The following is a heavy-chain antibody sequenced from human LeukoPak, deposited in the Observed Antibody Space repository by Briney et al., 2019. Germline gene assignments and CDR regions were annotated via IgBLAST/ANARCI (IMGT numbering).Heavy chain of an antibody. V-gene: IGHV1-2*02. Sequence: ASVTVSCKASGCTFTGYYMHWVRQPPGQGMERMGWINPNSGGTNYAQTFQSRVTTTRETSISTAYMELSRLRSDDTAVYYCAKQTSSGAFDYWGQGNLGTVSS. J-gene: IGHJ4*02. CDR2: INPNSGGT. CDR3: AKQTSSGAFDY. CDR1: GCTFTGYY. D-gene: IGHD6-6*01.